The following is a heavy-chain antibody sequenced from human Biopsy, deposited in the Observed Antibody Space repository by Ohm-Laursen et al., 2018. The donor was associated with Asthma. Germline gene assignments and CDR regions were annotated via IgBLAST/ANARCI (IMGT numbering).Heavy chain of an antibody. J-gene: IGHJ4*02. V-gene: IGHV3-30*03. D-gene: IGHD6-19*01. Sequence: SLRLSCAASGFTFSSYGMHWVRQAPGKGLEWVAVISYDGSNKYYADSVKGRFTISRYNSKNTLYLQMNSLRAEDTAVYYCARESSVAGSSDFDYWGQGTLVTVSS. CDR1: GFTFSSYG. CDR3: ARESSVAGSSDFDY. CDR2: ISYDGSNK.